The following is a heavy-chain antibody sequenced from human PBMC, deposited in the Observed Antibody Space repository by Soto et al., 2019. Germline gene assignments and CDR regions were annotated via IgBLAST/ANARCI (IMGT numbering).Heavy chain of an antibody. D-gene: IGHD4-17*01. Sequence: QVLLQESGPGLVKSSETLSLTCAVSSDSISSTKWWSWVRQSPGKGLEWIGESYPSGSPNYNPSLKSRVTISEDRSKNQFSLKLASVTAADTAVYYCAGSWNDYLFYWGQGTLVTVSS. J-gene: IGHJ4*02. CDR1: SDSISSTKW. CDR2: SYPSGSP. CDR3: AGSWNDYLFY. V-gene: IGHV4-4*02.